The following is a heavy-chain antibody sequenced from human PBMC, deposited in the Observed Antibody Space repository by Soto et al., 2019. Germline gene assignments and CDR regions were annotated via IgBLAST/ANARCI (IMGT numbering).Heavy chain of an antibody. D-gene: IGHD2-2*01. CDR2: IYYTGST. J-gene: IGHJ6*02. Sequence: LSLTCTVSGGSIITYYWSWIRQPPGKGLEWIGYIYYTGSTKYNPSLESRVTISVDTSKNQFSLRLSSVTAADTAVYYCAREPPAASYFYGMDVWGLGTTVTVSS. CDR3: AREPPAASYFYGMDV. CDR1: GGSIITYY. V-gene: IGHV4-59*01.